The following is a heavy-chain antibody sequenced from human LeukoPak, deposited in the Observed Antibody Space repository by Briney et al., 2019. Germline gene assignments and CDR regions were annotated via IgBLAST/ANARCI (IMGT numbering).Heavy chain of an antibody. Sequence: PGRSLRLSRSPSGFTFDVYGMSWVPHAPGKGREWVFGINWNGGSTGYADSVKGRFTISGDNAKKSLYLQMHSLRVEDTALYYCARISCCGGSGRIDYWGQGTLVTVSS. J-gene: IGHJ4*02. D-gene: IGHD2-15*01. CDR2: INWNGGST. CDR3: ARISCCGGSGRIDY. V-gene: IGHV3-20*04. CDR1: GFTFDVYG.